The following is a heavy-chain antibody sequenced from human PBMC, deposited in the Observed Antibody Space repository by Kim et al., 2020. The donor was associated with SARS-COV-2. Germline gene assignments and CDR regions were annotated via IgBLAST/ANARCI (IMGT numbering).Heavy chain of an antibody. D-gene: IGHD3-10*01. Sequence: YAHSVKGRFTISRDNSKNTLYLQMNCLRAEDTSVYYCARDSYGSGSYFDYWGQGTLVTVSS. V-gene: IGHV3-30*01. CDR3: ARDSYGSGSYFDY. J-gene: IGHJ4*02.